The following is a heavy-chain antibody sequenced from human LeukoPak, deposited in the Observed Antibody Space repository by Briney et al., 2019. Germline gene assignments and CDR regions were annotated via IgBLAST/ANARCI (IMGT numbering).Heavy chain of an antibody. V-gene: IGHV3-30-3*01. CDR1: GFTFSAYA. CDR3: AREYSFDP. D-gene: IGHD5-12*01. Sequence: GGSLRLSCVASGFTFSAYALHWVRQAPGKGLEWVAVISYDGSNKYYADSVKGRFTISRDNSKSTLYLQMNSLRAEDTAVYYCAREYSFDPWGQGTLVTVSS. CDR2: ISYDGSNK. J-gene: IGHJ5*02.